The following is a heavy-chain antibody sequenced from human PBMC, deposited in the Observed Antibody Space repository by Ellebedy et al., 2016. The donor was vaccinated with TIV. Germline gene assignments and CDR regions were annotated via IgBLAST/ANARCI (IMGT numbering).Heavy chain of an antibody. CDR1: GFTFSSYA. J-gene: IGHJ4*02. Sequence: GESLKISCTASGFTFSSYAMSWVRQAPGKGLEWVSLIYSGGDTVYADSVKGRFTISRDSSKNTLYLQMNGLRAEDTAVYYCARDPPGIAASGPYKWGQGTLVTVSS. D-gene: IGHD6-13*01. CDR2: IYSGGDT. CDR3: ARDPPGIAASGPYK. V-gene: IGHV3-53*01.